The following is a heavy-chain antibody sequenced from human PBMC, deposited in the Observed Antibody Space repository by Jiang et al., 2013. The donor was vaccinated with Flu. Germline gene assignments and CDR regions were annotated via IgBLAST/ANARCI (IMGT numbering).Heavy chain of an antibody. CDR1: GFSLSTSGVG. Sequence: KPTQTLTLTCTFPGFSLSTSGVGVGWIRQPPGKALEWLAIFYWDDDKRYSPSLKSRLSITKDTSKNQVVLTMTNMDPVDTATYYCAHRGWQWLPSRTAFDIWGQGTMVTVSS. CDR2: FYWDDDK. J-gene: IGHJ3*02. CDR3: AHRGWQWLPSRTAFDI. V-gene: IGHV2-5*02. D-gene: IGHD6-19*01.